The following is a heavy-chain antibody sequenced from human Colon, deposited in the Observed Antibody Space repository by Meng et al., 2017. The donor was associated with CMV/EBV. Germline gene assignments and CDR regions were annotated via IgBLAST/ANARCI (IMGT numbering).Heavy chain of an antibody. CDR3: AKGSAASRPYYFDY. D-gene: IGHD2-15*01. V-gene: IGHV3-48*03. CDR2: ITTSGSSI. J-gene: IGHJ4*02. Sequence: GESLKISCVASGFSFSDYEMNWVRQAPGKGLEWVSYITTSGSSIHYAASVGGRFTISRDNSKDTLSLQMNSLRVEDTAVYYCAKGSAASRPYYFDYWGQGTLVTVSS. CDR1: GFSFSDYE.